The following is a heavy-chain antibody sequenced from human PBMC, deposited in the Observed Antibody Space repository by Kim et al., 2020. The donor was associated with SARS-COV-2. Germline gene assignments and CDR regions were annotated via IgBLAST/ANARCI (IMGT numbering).Heavy chain of an antibody. CDR1: GYTFTSYD. V-gene: IGHV1-8*01. CDR3: ARGNGELELQFHYYYYMDV. J-gene: IGHJ6*03. Sequence: ASVKVSCKASGYTFTSYDINWVRQATGQGLEWMGWMNPNSGNTGYAQKFQGRVTMTRNTSISTAYMELSSLRSEDTAVYYCARGNGELELQFHYYYYMDVWGKGTTVTVSS. D-gene: IGHD1-7*01. CDR2: MNPNSGNT.